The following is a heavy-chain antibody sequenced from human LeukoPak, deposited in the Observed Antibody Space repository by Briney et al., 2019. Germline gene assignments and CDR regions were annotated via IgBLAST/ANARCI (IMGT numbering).Heavy chain of an antibody. J-gene: IGHJ4*02. CDR1: GFTFSDYY. CDR3: ARDHLGHDYGDYLWYFDY. CDR2: INSSGSTI. V-gene: IGHV3-11*04. D-gene: IGHD4-17*01. Sequence: PGGSLRLSCAASGFTFSDYYMSWIRQAPGKGLEWVSYINSSGSTIYYADSVKGRFTISRDNAKNSLYLQMNSLRAEDTAVYYCARDHLGHDYGDYLWYFDYWGQGTLVTVSS.